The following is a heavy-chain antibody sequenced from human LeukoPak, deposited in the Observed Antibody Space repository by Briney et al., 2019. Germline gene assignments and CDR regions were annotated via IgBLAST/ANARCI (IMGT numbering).Heavy chain of an antibody. D-gene: IGHD1-1*01. CDR1: GGSTSTYY. CDR3: ARGGRNGGGWPYFDY. CDR2: IYYSEST. V-gene: IGHV4-59*01. J-gene: IGHJ4*02. Sequence: SETLSLTCTVSGGSTSTYYWSWIRQPPGKALEWIGYIYYSESTNYNPSLKSRVTISLDTSKNQFSLKLSSVTAADTAVYYCARGGRNGGGWPYFDYWGQGTLVTVSS.